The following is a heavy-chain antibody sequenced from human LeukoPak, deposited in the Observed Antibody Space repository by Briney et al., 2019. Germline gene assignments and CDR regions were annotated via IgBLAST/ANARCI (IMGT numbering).Heavy chain of an antibody. CDR2: IIPILGIA. CDR3: AGGVLGYCSSTSCRYYYGMGV. J-gene: IGHJ6*02. V-gene: IGHV1-69*04. D-gene: IGHD2-2*01. Sequence: GASVKVSCKASGGTLSSYAISWVRQAPGQGLEWMGRIIPILGIANYAQKFQGRVTITADKSTSTAYMELSSLRSEDTAVYYCAGGVLGYCSSTSCRYYYGMGVWGQGTTVTVSS. CDR1: GGTLSSYA.